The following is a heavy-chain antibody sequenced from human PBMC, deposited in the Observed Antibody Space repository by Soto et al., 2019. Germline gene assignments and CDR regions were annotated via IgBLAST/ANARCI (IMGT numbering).Heavy chain of an antibody. D-gene: IGHD6-25*01. CDR1: GGSISSSSYY. Sequence: SETLSLTCTVSGGSISSSSYYWGWIRQPPGKGLEWIGYSYYSGSTNYNPSLRSRVTISVDTSKNQFSLILSSVTSADTAVYYCARDQLSSGLYVWFDPWGQGTLVTVSS. CDR2: SYYSGST. V-gene: IGHV4-61*01. J-gene: IGHJ5*02. CDR3: ARDQLSSGLYVWFDP.